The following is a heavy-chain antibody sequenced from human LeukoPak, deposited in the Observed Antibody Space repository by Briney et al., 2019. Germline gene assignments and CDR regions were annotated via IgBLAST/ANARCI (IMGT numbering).Heavy chain of an antibody. V-gene: IGHV1-18*01. CDR2: ISAYNGNT. CDR1: GGTFSSYG. D-gene: IGHD3-22*01. J-gene: IGHJ5*02. Sequence: ASVKVSCKASGGTFSSYGISWVRQAPGQGLEWMGWISAYNGNTNYAQKLQGRVTMTTDTSTSTAYMELRSLRSDDTAVYYCARDLKYYDSSGPPTRYNWFDPWGQGTLVTVSS. CDR3: ARDLKYYDSSGPPTRYNWFDP.